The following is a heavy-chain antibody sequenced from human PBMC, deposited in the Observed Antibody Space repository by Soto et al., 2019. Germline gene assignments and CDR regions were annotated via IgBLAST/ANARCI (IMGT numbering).Heavy chain of an antibody. CDR1: GGSISSSNW. V-gene: IGHV4-4*02. CDR3: ARCIAAAGPIDY. Sequence: QVQLQESDPGLVKPSGTLSLTCAVSGGSISSSNWWSWVRQPPGKGLEWIGEIYHSGSTNYNPSLKSRVXXXVXXSKNQFSLKLSSVTAADTAVYYCARCIAAAGPIDYWGQGTLVTVSS. CDR2: IYHSGST. J-gene: IGHJ4*02. D-gene: IGHD6-13*01.